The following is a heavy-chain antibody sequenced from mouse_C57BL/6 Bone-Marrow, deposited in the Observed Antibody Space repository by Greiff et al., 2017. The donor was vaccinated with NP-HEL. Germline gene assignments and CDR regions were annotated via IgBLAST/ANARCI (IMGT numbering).Heavy chain of an antibody. Sequence: VKLMESGPELVNPGASVKISCKASGYSFTSYYIHWVKQRPGQGLEWIGWIYPGSGNTKYNEKFKGKATLTADPSSSTAYMQLSSLTSEDSAVYYCARCYYGSSFYAMDYWGQGTSVTVSS. CDR1: GYSFTSYY. CDR3: ARCYYGSSFYAMDY. D-gene: IGHD1-1*01. V-gene: IGHV1-66*01. CDR2: IYPGSGNT. J-gene: IGHJ4*01.